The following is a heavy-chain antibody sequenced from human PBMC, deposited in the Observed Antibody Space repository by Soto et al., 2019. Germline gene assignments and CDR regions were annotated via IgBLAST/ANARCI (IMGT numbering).Heavy chain of an antibody. V-gene: IGHV3-23*01. CDR3: AKDGASGSYPPYYYFGMDV. Sequence: VGSLRLSCAASGFTFSSYAMSWVRQALGKGLEWVSTISGSAGNAYYADSVKGRFSISRDNSKNTLRLQMNSLRADDTAVYYCAKDGASGSYPPYYYFGMDVWGQGTTVTVSS. J-gene: IGHJ6*02. CDR1: GFTFSSYA. CDR2: ISGSAGNA. D-gene: IGHD1-26*01.